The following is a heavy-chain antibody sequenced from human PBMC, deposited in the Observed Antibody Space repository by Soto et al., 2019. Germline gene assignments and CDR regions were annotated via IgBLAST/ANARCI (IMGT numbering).Heavy chain of an antibody. V-gene: IGHV1-69*01. Sequence: QVQLVQSGAEVKKPGSSVKVSCKASGGTFSSYAISWVRQAPGQGLEWMGGIIPIFGTANYAQKFQGRVTITADESTSSAYMELSSLRSEDRAVYYCAREVGRLRLSGAFDSWGQGTMVTVSS. CDR2: IIPIFGTA. J-gene: IGHJ3*02. CDR3: AREVGRLRLSGAFDS. CDR1: GGTFSSYA. D-gene: IGHD3-16*01.